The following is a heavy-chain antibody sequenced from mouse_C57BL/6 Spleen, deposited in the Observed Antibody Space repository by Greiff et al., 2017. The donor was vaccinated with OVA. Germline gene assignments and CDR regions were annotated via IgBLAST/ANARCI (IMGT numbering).Heavy chain of an antibody. CDR2: VYPYNGGT. J-gene: IGHJ1*03. CDR3: ARSHYYGSSYDFYWYFDV. CDR1: GFTFTDYY. D-gene: IGHD1-1*01. Sequence: VQLQQSGPVLVKPGPSVKISCKASGFTFTDYYMHWVKQSHGKSLEWIGLVYPYNGGTSYNQEFKGKATLTVDTSSSTAYMELNSLTSEDSAVYYCARSHYYGSSYDFYWYFDVWGTGTTVTVSS. V-gene: IGHV1-36*01.